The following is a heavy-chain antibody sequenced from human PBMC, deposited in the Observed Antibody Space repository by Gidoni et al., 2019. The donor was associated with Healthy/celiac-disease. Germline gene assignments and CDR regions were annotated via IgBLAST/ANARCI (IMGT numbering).Heavy chain of an antibody. CDR3: ARAIPLSYYDSSGYPTLTD. CDR2: INHSGST. V-gene: IGHV4-34*01. D-gene: IGHD3-22*01. Sequence: QVQLQQWGAGLLKPSETLSLTCAVYGGSFSGYYWSWVRQPRGKGLEWIGEINHSGSTNYNPSLKSRVTISVDTSKNQFSLKLSSVTAADTAVYYCARAIPLSYYDSSGYPTLTDWGQGTLVTVSS. CDR1: GGSFSGYY. J-gene: IGHJ4*02.